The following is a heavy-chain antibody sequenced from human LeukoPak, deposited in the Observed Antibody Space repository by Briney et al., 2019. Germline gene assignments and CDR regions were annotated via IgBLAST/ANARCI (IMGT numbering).Heavy chain of an antibody. Sequence: GGSLRLSCAASGFNFNTYTMNWVRQAPGKGLEWVSSISSDSSYIYYADAVHGRFTVSRDNAKNSLYLQMNSLRAEDTAAYYCAREFHVVTTFGYWGQGTLVTVSS. CDR1: GFNFNTYT. CDR2: ISSDSSYI. CDR3: AREFHVVTTFGY. D-gene: IGHD4-11*01. V-gene: IGHV3-21*01. J-gene: IGHJ4*02.